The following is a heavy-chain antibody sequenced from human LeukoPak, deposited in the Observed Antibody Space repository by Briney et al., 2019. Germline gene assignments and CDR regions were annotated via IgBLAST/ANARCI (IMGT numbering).Heavy chain of an antibody. CDR2: IYYSGST. Sequence: SESLSLTCTVSGGSISNYYWSWIRQPPAKGLEWIGYIYYSGSTNYNPSLKSRVTISLDTSKNQFSLKLNSVTAADTAVYYCARVSYDAFDIWGQGTMVTVSS. CDR1: GGSISNYY. CDR3: ARVSYDAFDI. V-gene: IGHV4-59*01. J-gene: IGHJ3*02. D-gene: IGHD2-8*01.